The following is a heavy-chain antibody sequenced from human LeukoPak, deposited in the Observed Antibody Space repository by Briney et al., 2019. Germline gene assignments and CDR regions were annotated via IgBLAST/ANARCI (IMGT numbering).Heavy chain of an antibody. V-gene: IGHV3-64*01. CDR2: ISSNGGST. D-gene: IGHD3-3*01. CDR3: ARGANLEWLSGFDY. CDR1: GFTFSSYA. Sequence: GGSLRLSCAASGFTFSSYAMHWVRQAPGKGLEYASAISSNGGSTYYANSVKGRFTISRDNSKNTLYLQMGSLRAEDMAVYYCARGANLEWLSGFDYWGQGTLVTVSS. J-gene: IGHJ4*02.